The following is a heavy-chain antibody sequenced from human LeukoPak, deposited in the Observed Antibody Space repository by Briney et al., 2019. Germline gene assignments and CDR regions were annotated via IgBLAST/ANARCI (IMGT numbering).Heavy chain of an antibody. CDR2: IKQDGSEK. CDR3: AREYDANYYDSSGYYENLDY. Sequence: PGGSLRLSCAASGFTFSSYWMSWVRQAPGKGLEWVANIKQDGSEKYYVDSVKGRFTISRDNAKNSLYLQMNSLRAEDTAVYYCAREYDANYYDSSGYYENLDYWGQGTLVTASS. V-gene: IGHV3-7*01. J-gene: IGHJ4*02. D-gene: IGHD3-22*01. CDR1: GFTFSSYW.